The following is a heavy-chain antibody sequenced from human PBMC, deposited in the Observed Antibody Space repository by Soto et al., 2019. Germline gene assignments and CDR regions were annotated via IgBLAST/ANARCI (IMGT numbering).Heavy chain of an antibody. J-gene: IGHJ6*02. V-gene: IGHV1-69*05. Sequence: AASVKVSCKASGGTFSSYAISWVRQAPGQGLEWMGGIIPIFGTANYAQKLQGRVTMTTDTSTSTAYMELRSLRSDDTAVYYCARKYYYGSGSYLYYYYGMDVWGQGTTVTVSS. D-gene: IGHD3-10*01. CDR2: IIPIFGTA. CDR3: ARKYYYGSGSYLYYYYGMDV. CDR1: GGTFSSYA.